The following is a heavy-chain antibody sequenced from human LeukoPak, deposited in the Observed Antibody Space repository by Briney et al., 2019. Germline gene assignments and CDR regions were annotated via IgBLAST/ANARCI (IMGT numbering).Heavy chain of an antibody. CDR2: IIPIFGTA. D-gene: IGHD2-2*01. Sequence: ASVKVSCKASGGTFSSYAISWVRQAPGQGLEWMGGIIPIFGTANYAQKFQGRVTITADESTSTAYMELSSLRSEDTAVYYCARALTRYCSSTSCYLGCFDYWGQGTLVTVSS. V-gene: IGHV1-69*13. J-gene: IGHJ4*02. CDR1: GGTFSSYA. CDR3: ARALTRYCSSTSCYLGCFDY.